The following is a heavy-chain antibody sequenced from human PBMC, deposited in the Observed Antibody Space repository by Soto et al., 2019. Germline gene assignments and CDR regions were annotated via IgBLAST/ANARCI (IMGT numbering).Heavy chain of an antibody. J-gene: IGHJ6*03. D-gene: IGHD3-3*01. CDR1: GYTFNTYG. CDR2: ISAYNGNT. V-gene: IGHV1-18*01. Sequence: ASVKVSCKASGYTFNTYGINWVRQAPGQGLEWMGWISAYNGNTNYAQKLQGRVTMTTDTSTSTAYMELRSLRSDDTAVYYCARFTIFGVVIPYYMDVWGKGTTVTVSS. CDR3: ARFTIFGVVIPYYMDV.